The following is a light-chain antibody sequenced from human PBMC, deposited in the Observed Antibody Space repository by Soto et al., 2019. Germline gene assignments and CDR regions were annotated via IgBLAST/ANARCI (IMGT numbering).Light chain of an antibody. J-gene: IGLJ3*02. CDR2: RNN. V-gene: IGLV1-47*01. CDR1: SSNIGSNY. CDR3: AAWDDSLSGRWL. Sequence: QSVLTQPPSASGTPGQWVTISCSGSSSNIGSNYVYWYQQLPGTAPKLLIYRNNQRPSGVPDRFSGSKSGTSASLAISGLRSEDEADYYCAAWDDSLSGRWLFGGGTKLTVL.